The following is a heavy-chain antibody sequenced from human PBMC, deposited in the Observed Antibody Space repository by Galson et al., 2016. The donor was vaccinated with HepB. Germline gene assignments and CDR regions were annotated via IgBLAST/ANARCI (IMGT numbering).Heavy chain of an antibody. CDR3: TRRRFGEPDY. CDR1: GLIVSSNY. V-gene: IGHV3-53*04. J-gene: IGHJ4*02. D-gene: IGHD3-10*01. CDR2: LYNGGST. Sequence: SLRLSCAGSGLIVSSNYMHWVRQAPGKGLEWVSVLYNGGSTYYTDSVKGRFTISRHSSKNMLYLQMNSLRPEDTAVYYCTRRRFGEPDYWGQGILVTVSS.